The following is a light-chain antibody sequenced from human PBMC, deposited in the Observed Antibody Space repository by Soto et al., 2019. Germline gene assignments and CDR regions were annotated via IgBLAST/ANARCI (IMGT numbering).Light chain of an antibody. CDR1: QEISGY. CDR2: GVS. J-gene: IGKJ1*01. Sequence: IHLTQSPSSLSASVGDRVTITCRASQEISGYLAWYQQTPGKAPKLLIYGVSTLQDGVSSRFSGRGSGTDFSLTISSLQPEDVATYYCQHLHWAFAPGT. V-gene: IGKV1-9*01. CDR3: QHLHWA.